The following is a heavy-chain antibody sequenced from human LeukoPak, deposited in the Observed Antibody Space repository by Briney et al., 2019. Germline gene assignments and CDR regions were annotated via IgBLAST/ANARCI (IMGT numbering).Heavy chain of an antibody. Sequence: PGGSLRLSCAASGFTFSSYAMSWVRQAPGKGLEWVSGISGSGGSTYYADSVKGRFTISRDNSKDTLYLQMHSLRDEDTAVYYCAREDNTDYVDYWGQGTLVTVSS. CDR2: ISGSGGST. CDR1: GFTFSSYA. D-gene: IGHD2-8*02. J-gene: IGHJ4*02. CDR3: AREDNTDYVDY. V-gene: IGHV3-23*01.